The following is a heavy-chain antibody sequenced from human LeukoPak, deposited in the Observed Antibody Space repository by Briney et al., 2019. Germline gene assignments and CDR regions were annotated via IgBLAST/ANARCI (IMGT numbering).Heavy chain of an antibody. V-gene: IGHV3-21*01. Sequence: PGGSLRLSCAASGFTSSSYSMNWVRQAPGKGLEWVSSISSSSSYIYYADSVKGRFTISRDNAKNSLYLQMNGLRAEDTAVYYCAREGYSYGQSPYFDYWGQGTLVTVSS. CDR3: AREGYSYGQSPYFDY. J-gene: IGHJ4*02. CDR1: GFTSSSYS. D-gene: IGHD5-18*01. CDR2: ISSSSSYI.